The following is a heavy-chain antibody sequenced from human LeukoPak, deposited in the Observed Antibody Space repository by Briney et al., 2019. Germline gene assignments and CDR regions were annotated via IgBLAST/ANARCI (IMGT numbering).Heavy chain of an antibody. Sequence: SVKVSCKASGGTFSSYAISWVRQAPGQGLEWMGRIIPIFGTANCAQKFQGRVTITTDESTSTAYMELSSLRSEDTAVYYCAREHDILTGFYFDYWGQGTLVTVSS. D-gene: IGHD3-9*01. CDR1: GGTFSSYA. CDR2: IIPIFGTA. J-gene: IGHJ4*02. V-gene: IGHV1-69*05. CDR3: AREHDILTGFYFDY.